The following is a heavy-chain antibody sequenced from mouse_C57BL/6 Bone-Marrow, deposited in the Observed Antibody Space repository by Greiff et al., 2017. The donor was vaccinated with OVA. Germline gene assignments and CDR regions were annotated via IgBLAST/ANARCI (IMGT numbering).Heavy chain of an antibody. V-gene: IGHV1-61*01. D-gene: IGHD2-5*01. Sequence: QVQLKQPGAELVRPGSSVKLSCKASGYTFTSYWMDWVKQRPGQGLEWIGNIYPSDSETHYNQKFKDKATLTVDKSSSTAYMQLSSLTSDDSAVYYCARSIVTSYYAMDYWGQGTSVTVSS. CDR2: IYPSDSET. J-gene: IGHJ4*01. CDR1: GYTFTSYW. CDR3: ARSIVTSYYAMDY.